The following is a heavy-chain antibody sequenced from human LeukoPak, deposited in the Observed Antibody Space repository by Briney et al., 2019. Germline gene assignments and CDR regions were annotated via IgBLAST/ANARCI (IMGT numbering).Heavy chain of an antibody. V-gene: IGHV4-4*09. J-gene: IGHJ6*03. D-gene: IGHD1-14*01. CDR2: IYTSGST. CDR1: GGSISSHY. CDR3: ARSPPNNHHYYYYYMDV. Sequence: PSETLSLTCTVSGGSISSHYWSWIRQPPGKGLEWIGYIYTSGSTNYNPSLKSRVTISVDTSKNQFSLKLSSVTAADTAVYYCARSPPNNHHYYYYYMDVWGKGTTVTVSS.